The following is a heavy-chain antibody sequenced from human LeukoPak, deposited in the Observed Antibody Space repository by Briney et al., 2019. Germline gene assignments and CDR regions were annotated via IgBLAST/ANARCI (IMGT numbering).Heavy chain of an antibody. CDR3: AKGRLPVAATLDY. CDR1: GFTFSNYG. Sequence: GGSLRLSGAASGFTFSNYGMSWVRQAPGMGLEWVSTISGPGSSTYYADSVKGRFTISRDNSKNTLYLQMNSLRAEDTALYYCAKGRLPVAATLDYWGQGTLVTVSS. V-gene: IGHV3-23*01. CDR2: ISGPGSST. J-gene: IGHJ4*02. D-gene: IGHD6-19*01.